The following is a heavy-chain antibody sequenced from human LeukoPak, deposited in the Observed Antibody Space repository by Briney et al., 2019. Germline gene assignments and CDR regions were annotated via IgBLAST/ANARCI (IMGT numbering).Heavy chain of an antibody. CDR3: TTSGWFDH. Sequence: GGSLRLSCVASRFAFSQAWMSWVRQAPGKGLEWVGRIKSESDGGTTDYAAPVKGRFTISRDDSKNTLFLQMNSLQTEDTAVYYCTTSGWFDHWGQGTLVTVSS. CDR1: RFAFSQAW. D-gene: IGHD1-26*01. V-gene: IGHV3-15*01. J-gene: IGHJ5*02. CDR2: IKSESDGGTT.